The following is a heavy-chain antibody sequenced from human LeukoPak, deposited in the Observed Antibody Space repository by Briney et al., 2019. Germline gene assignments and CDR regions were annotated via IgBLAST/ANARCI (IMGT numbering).Heavy chain of an antibody. Sequence: PSETLSLTCTVSGGSISGYYWSWIRQPPGKGLEWIGYIYYSGSTNYNPSLKSRVTMSVDTSKNQFSLKLSSVTAADTAVYYCARSRSDYYYYMDVWGKGTTVTISS. CDR2: IYYSGST. V-gene: IGHV4-59*01. CDR1: GGSISGYY. J-gene: IGHJ6*03. CDR3: ARSRSDYYYYMDV.